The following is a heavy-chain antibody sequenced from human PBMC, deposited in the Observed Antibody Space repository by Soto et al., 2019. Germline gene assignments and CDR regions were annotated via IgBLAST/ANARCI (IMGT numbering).Heavy chain of an antibody. Sequence: PSETLSLTCTVSGDYINNYYWSWLRQSPGKGLEMIGYIFYTGSTYYNPSLNSRVTISVDRSKNQFSLQLSSMTAADTAMYYCSRLTIMAEFDYWGQGKLVTVSS. V-gene: IGHV4-59*08. D-gene: IGHD3-16*01. CDR1: GDYINNYY. CDR2: IFYTGST. J-gene: IGHJ4*02. CDR3: SRLTIMAEFDY.